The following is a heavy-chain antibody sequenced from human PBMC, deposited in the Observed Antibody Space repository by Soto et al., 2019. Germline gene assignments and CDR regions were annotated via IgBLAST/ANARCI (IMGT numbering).Heavy chain of an antibody. CDR2: IYYSGST. D-gene: IGHD6-19*01. Sequence: SETLSLTCTVSGGSISSYYWSWIRQPPGKGLEWIGYIYYSGSTNYNPSLKSRVTISVDTSKNQFSLKLSSVTAADTAVYYCARSYHIAVARTNCFDPWGQGTLVTLSS. J-gene: IGHJ5*02. CDR3: ARSYHIAVARTNCFDP. V-gene: IGHV4-59*08. CDR1: GGSISSYY.